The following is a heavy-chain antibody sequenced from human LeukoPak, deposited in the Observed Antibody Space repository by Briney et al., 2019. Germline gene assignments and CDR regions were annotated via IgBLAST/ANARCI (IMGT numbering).Heavy chain of an antibody. CDR3: ARASGYYPLFYYYYYMDV. CDR2: IIPIFGTA. D-gene: IGHD3-22*01. V-gene: IGHV1-69*13. J-gene: IGHJ6*03. Sequence: GASVKVSCKASGGTFSSYAISWVRQAPGQGLEWMGGIIPIFGTANYAQKFQGRVTITADESTSTAYMELSSLRSEDTAVYYCARASGYYPLFYYYYYMDVWGKGTTVTVSS. CDR1: GGTFSSYA.